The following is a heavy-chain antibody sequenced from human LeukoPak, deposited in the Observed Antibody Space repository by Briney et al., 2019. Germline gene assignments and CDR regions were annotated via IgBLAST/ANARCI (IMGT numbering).Heavy chain of an antibody. CDR1: GFTFSSYA. CDR2: ISESGGST. Sequence: GGSLRLSCAASGFTFSSYAVSWVRQAPGKGLEWVSVISESGGSTYYTDSVKGRFTISRDNSKNTLYLQMISLRAEDTAVYYCAKATYYYDSSGLHWGQGTLVTVSS. J-gene: IGHJ4*02. CDR3: AKATYYYDSSGLH. V-gene: IGHV3-23*01. D-gene: IGHD3-22*01.